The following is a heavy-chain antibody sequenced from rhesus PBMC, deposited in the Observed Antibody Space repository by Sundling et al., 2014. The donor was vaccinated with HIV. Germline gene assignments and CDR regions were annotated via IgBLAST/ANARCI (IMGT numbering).Heavy chain of an antibody. CDR2: IYGGGGST. CDR3: AREEWQLYVDY. D-gene: IGHD1-44*02. CDR1: GASISSHY. J-gene: IGHJ4*01. V-gene: IGHV4S2*01. Sequence: QVQLQESGPGLGEAFGDPCPLTCAVSGASISSHYWSWIRQAPGKGLEWIGRIYGGGGSTDYNPSLKSRVTISIDTSKNQFSLKLTSVTAADTAVYYCAREEWQLYVDYWGQGVLVTVSS.